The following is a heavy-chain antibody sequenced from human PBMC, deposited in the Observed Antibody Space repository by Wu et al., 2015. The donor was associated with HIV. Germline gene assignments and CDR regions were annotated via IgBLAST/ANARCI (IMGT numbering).Heavy chain of an antibody. V-gene: IGHV1-8*03. J-gene: IGHJ5*02. Sequence: QVQLVQSGAEVKKPGASVKVSCKASGYTFTSYDINWVRQATGQGLEWMGWMNPNSGNTGYAQKFQGRVTITRNTSISTAYMELSSLRSEDTAVYYCARGIGRGYYGSGINWFDPWGQGNPGSTVSS. D-gene: IGHD3-10*01. CDR1: GYTFTSYD. CDR2: MNPNSGNT. CDR3: ARGIGRGYYGSGINWFDP.